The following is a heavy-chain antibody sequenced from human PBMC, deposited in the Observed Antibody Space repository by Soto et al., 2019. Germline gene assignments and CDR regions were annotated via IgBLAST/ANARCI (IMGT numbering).Heavy chain of an antibody. D-gene: IGHD6-13*01. Sequence: EVQLVESGGGLVQPGGSLRLSCAASGFSIGTYWMHWVRQAPGKGLVWVSRSNSDGSATAYADSVKGRFTISRDNAKNTLYLQTTSLRAEDTAVYYCVRGQGGYHSSWFDYWGQGTLVTVSS. CDR1: GFSIGTYW. J-gene: IGHJ5*01. CDR3: VRGQGGYHSSWFDY. CDR2: SNSDGSAT. V-gene: IGHV3-74*01.